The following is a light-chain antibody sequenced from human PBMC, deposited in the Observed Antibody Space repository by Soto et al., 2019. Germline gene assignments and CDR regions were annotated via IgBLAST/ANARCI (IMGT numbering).Light chain of an antibody. CDR2: GNT. CDR3: QSYDSTLSGSYV. J-gene: IGLJ1*01. Sequence: QSVLTQPPSVSGAPGQRVTISCTGSSSNIGAGYDVHWYQQLPKTAPKLLIYGNTNRPSGVPDRFSGSNSGASASLAITGLQDEDEADYYCQSYDSTLSGSYVFGTGTKVTVL. CDR1: SSNIGAGYD. V-gene: IGLV1-40*01.